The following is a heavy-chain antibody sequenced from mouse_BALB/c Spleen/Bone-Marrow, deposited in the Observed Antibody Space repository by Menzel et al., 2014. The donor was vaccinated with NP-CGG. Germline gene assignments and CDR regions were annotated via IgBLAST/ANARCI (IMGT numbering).Heavy chain of an antibody. V-gene: IGHV5-4*02. CDR3: ARDYDYAMDY. CDR1: GFTFSDYY. Sequence: EVVLVESGGGLVKPGGSLKLSCAASGFTFSDYYMYWVRQTPEKRLEWVATISDGGSYTYYPDSVKGRFTISRDNAKNNLYLQMSSLKSEDTAMYYCARDYDYAMDYWGQGTSVTVSS. D-gene: IGHD2-12*01. CDR2: ISDGGSYT. J-gene: IGHJ4*01.